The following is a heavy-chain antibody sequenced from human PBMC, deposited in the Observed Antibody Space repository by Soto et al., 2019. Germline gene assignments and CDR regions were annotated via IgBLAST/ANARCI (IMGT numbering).Heavy chain of an antibody. D-gene: IGHD3-10*01. V-gene: IGHV1-46*01. Sequence: GASVKVSCKASGYTFTSYYMHWVRQAPGQGLEWMGIINPSGGSTSYAQKFQGRVTITRDTSTSTAYVELSSLRSEDTAVYYCVRVMVRGVIPYNWFDPWGQGTLVTVSS. CDR1: GYTFTSYY. CDR3: VRVMVRGVIPYNWFDP. J-gene: IGHJ5*02. CDR2: INPSGGST.